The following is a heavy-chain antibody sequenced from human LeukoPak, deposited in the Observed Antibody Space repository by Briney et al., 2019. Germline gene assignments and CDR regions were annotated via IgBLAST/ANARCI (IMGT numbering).Heavy chain of an antibody. J-gene: IGHJ4*02. V-gene: IGHV4-34*01. CDR1: GVSFSGYY. Sequence: SETLSLTCAVYGVSFSGYYWSWIRQPPGKGLEWIGEINHSGSTNYNPSLKSRVTISVDTSKNQFSLKLSSVTAADTAVYYCARSSGTGTFSYWGQGTLVTVSS. CDR2: INHSGST. D-gene: IGHD6-25*01. CDR3: ARSSGTGTFSY.